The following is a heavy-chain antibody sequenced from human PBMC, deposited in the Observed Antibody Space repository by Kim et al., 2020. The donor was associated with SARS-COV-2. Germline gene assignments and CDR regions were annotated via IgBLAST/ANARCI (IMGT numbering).Heavy chain of an antibody. D-gene: IGHD2-15*01. Sequence: SQTLSLTCAISGDSVSSNSAAWNWIRQSPSRGLEWLGRTYYRSKWYNDYAVSVKSRITINPDTSKNQFSLQLNSVTPEDTAVYYCAREDTVVVVAADYYYYGMDVWGQGTTVTVSS. CDR1: GDSVSSNSAA. CDR3: AREDTVVVVAADYYYYGMDV. J-gene: IGHJ6*02. CDR2: TYYRSKWYN. V-gene: IGHV6-1*01.